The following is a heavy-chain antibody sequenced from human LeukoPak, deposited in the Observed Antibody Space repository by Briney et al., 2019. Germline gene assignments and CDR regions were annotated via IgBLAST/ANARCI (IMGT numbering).Heavy chain of an antibody. V-gene: IGHV1-2*02. CDR2: INPNSGGT. J-gene: IGHJ4*02. Sequence: ASVKVSCKASGYTFTGYYMHWVRQAPGQGLEWMGWINPNSGGTNYAQKFQGRVTMTRDTSISTAYMKLSRLRSDDTAVYYCARHSGSYWGPHFDYWGQGTLVTVSS. D-gene: IGHD1-26*01. CDR3: ARHSGSYWGPHFDY. CDR1: GYTFTGYY.